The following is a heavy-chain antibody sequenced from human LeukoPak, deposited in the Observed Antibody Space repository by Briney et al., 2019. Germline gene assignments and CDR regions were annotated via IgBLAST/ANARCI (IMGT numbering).Heavy chain of an antibody. J-gene: IGHJ6*02. CDR3: ARDADYYDSSGYYWYSNYGMDV. V-gene: IGHV3-7*01. CDR1: GFTFSSYW. CDR2: IKQDGSEK. Sequence: GGSLRLSCAASGFTFSSYWMSWVRQAPGKGLEWVANIKQDGSEKYYVDSVKGRFTISRDNAKNSLYLQMNSLRAEDTAVYYRARDADYYDSSGYYWYSNYGMDVWGQGTTVTVSS. D-gene: IGHD3-22*01.